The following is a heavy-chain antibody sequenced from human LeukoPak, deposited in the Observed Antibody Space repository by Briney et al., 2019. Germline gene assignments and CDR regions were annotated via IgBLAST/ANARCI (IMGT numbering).Heavy chain of an antibody. Sequence: PGGSLRLSCAASGFTFSNAWMSWVRQAPGKVLEWVGRIKSKTDGGTTDYAAPVKGRFTISRDDSKNTLYLQMNSLKTEDTAVYYCTTVSMVRGDFDYWGQGTLVTVSS. J-gene: IGHJ4*02. CDR3: TTVSMVRGDFDY. CDR2: IKSKTDGGTT. CDR1: GFTFSNAW. D-gene: IGHD3-10*01. V-gene: IGHV3-15*01.